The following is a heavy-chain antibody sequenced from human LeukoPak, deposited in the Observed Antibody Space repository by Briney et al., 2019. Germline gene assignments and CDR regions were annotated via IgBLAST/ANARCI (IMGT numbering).Heavy chain of an antibody. CDR1: GYTFTSYD. J-gene: IGHJ1*01. Sequence: ASVKVSCKASGYTFTSYDINWVRQATGQGLEWMGWMNPNSGNTGYAQKFQGRVTMTRNTSISTAYMELSSLRSEDTAVYYCAAVPLNYYDSSGYARYFQHWGQGTLVTVSS. V-gene: IGHV1-8*01. D-gene: IGHD3-22*01. CDR3: AAVPLNYYDSSGYARYFQH. CDR2: MNPNSGNT.